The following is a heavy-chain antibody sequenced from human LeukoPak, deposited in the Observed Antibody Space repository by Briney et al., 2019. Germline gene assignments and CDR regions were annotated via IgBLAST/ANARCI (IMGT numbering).Heavy chain of an antibody. CDR2: IYYSGST. V-gene: IGHV4-59*01. D-gene: IGHD3-22*01. Sequence: SETLSLTCTVSGGSISSYYWSWIRQPPGKGLEWIGYIYYSGSTNYNPSLKSRVTISVDTSKNQFSLKLSSVTAADTAVYYCARGYYDRDVFDIWGQGTMVTVSS. J-gene: IGHJ3*02. CDR3: ARGYYDRDVFDI. CDR1: GGSISSYY.